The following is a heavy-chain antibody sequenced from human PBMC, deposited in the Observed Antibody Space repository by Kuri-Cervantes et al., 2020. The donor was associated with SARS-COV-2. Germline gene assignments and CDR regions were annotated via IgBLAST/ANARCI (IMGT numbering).Heavy chain of an antibody. CDR1: GYTFTSYG. D-gene: IGHD4-17*01. Sequence: SVKVSCKASGYTFTSYGFIWVRQAPGQGLEWMGGIIPIFGTANYAQKFQGRVTITADESTSTAYMELSSLSSEDTAVYYCARVVGDYPYYYYYGMDVWGQGTTVTVSS. CDR3: ARVVGDYPYYYYYGMDV. V-gene: IGHV1-69*13. CDR2: IIPIFGTA. J-gene: IGHJ6*02.